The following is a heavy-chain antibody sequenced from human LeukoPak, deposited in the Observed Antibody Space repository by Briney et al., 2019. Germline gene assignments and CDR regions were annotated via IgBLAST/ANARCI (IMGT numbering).Heavy chain of an antibody. CDR3: AKDGGESRDYYLEY. V-gene: IGHV3-9*01. J-gene: IGHJ4*02. Sequence: GRSLRLSCAASGFTFGDYAMHWVRQAPGKGLEWVSGINWNGGSIGYADSVKGRFTISRDSAKNSLYLQMTSLRAEDTALYYCAKDGGESRDYYLEYWGQGTLVTVSS. CDR2: INWNGGSI. CDR1: GFTFGDYA. D-gene: IGHD2-21*01.